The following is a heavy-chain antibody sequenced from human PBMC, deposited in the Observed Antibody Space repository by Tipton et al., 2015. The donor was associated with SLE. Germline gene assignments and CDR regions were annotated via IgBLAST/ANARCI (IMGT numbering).Heavy chain of an antibody. D-gene: IGHD6-19*01. J-gene: IGHJ3*02. Sequence: TLSLTCIVSGASISSYYWSWCRQPAGKGLEWIGRMYITGNSKYNPSLRSRVTMSVDTSKNEFSLKMTSVTSADTAGYYCAAYNSGSHAFHIWGQGTMVTVSS. V-gene: IGHV4-4*07. CDR2: MYITGNS. CDR3: AAYNSGSHAFHI. CDR1: GASISSYY.